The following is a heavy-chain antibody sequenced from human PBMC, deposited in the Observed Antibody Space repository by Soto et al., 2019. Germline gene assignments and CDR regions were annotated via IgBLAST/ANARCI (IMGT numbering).Heavy chain of an antibody. J-gene: IGHJ4*02. V-gene: IGHV1-18*01. D-gene: IGHD3-16*01. CDR3: ARGGGGFEDY. CDR2: ISGYNGNT. Sequence: QLQLVQSGPEVKKPGASVKVSCKTAGYTFTNYGVSWVRQAPGQGLEWMGWISGYNGNTNYAQNLQDRVTMTTDTSTSTVYMELRSLTSDDTAVYYCARGGGGFEDYWGQGTLVGVSS. CDR1: GYTFTNYG.